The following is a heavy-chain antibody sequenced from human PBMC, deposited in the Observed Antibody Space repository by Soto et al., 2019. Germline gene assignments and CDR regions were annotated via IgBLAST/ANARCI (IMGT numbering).Heavy chain of an antibody. V-gene: IGHV3-21*01. CDR3: ARDPTSIAAARIRDY. D-gene: IGHD6-13*01. J-gene: IGHJ4*02. CDR2: ISSSSSYI. CDR1: GFTFSSYS. Sequence: GGSLRLSCAASGFTFSSYSMNWVRQAPGKGLEWVSSISSSSSYIYYADSVKGRFTISRDNAKNSLYLQMNSLRAEDTAVYYCARDPTSIAAARIRDYWGQGTLVTVYS.